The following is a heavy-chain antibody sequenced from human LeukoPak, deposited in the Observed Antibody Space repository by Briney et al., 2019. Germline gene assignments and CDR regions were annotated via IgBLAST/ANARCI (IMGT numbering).Heavy chain of an antibody. CDR1: GYTFTGYY. D-gene: IGHD3-22*01. CDR3: ARLNAVYYYDSSGYIKDY. CDR2: INPNSGGT. Sequence: ASVKVSCEASGYTFTGYYMHWVRQAPGQGLEWMGWINPNSGGTNYAQKFQGRVTMTRDTSISTAYMELSRLRSDDTAVYYCARLNAVYYYDSSGYIKDYWGQGTLVTVSS. J-gene: IGHJ4*02. V-gene: IGHV1-2*02.